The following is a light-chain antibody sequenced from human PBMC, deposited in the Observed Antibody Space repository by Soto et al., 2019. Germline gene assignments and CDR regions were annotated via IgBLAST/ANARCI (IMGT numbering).Light chain of an antibody. CDR2: DVS. V-gene: IGLV2-11*01. Sequence: QSALTQPRSVSGSPGQSVTISCTGTSSDVGGYNSVSWYQHHPGKAPKLMIYDVSERPSGVPDRFSGSKSGNTASLTISGLQAEDEADYYCSSYTSSSTYVFGTGTKVTVL. CDR1: SSDVGGYNS. CDR3: SSYTSSSTYV. J-gene: IGLJ1*01.